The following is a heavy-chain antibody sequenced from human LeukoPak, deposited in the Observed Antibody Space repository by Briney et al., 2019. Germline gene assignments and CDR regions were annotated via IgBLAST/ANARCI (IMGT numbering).Heavy chain of an antibody. CDR2: IPNDRRNN. J-gene: IGHJ4*02. V-gene: IGHV3-30*18. Sequence: QSGGSLRLSCAASGFTFSSYGMHWVRQAPDKGLEWVAVIPNDRRNNYYAESVKGRFTISRDNSKNTLYLQMNSLRTEDTAVYYCAKTDPLLNVDTAMVAVGNYWGQGTLVTVSS. D-gene: IGHD5-18*01. CDR3: AKTDPLLNVDTAMVAVGNY. CDR1: GFTFSSYG.